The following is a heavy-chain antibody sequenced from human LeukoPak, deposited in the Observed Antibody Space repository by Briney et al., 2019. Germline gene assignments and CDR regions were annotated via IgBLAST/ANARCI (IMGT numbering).Heavy chain of an antibody. CDR3: ASEFGYCSGGSCYSDPTEYFQH. Sequence: ASVKASCKASGYSFTSYDINWVRQATGQGLEWMGWMNPNSGNTGYAQKFQGRVTMTRNTSISTAYMELSSLRSEDTAVYYCASEFGYCSGGSCYSDPTEYFQHWGQGTLVTVSS. V-gene: IGHV1-8*01. J-gene: IGHJ1*01. CDR2: MNPNSGNT. D-gene: IGHD2-15*01. CDR1: GYSFTSYD.